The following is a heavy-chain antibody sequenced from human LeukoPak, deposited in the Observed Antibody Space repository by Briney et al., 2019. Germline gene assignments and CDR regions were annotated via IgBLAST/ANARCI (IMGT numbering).Heavy chain of an antibody. CDR1: KFTFSNYG. D-gene: IGHD5-18*01. V-gene: IGHV3-30*03. J-gene: IGHJ4*02. CDR3: AREDTALVIAY. Sequence: GGSLRLSCTASKFTFSNYGMQWVRQAPGKGLEWVAVVSSDGGTKYYADSVKGRFTISRDNSRNTMYLQMDSLRVEDTAVYYCAREDTALVIAYWGQGTLVTVSS. CDR2: VSSDGGTK.